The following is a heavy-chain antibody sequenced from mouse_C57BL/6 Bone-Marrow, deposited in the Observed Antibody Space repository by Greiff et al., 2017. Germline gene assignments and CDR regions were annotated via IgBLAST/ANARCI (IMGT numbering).Heavy chain of an antibody. J-gene: IGHJ4*01. Sequence: EVQLQQSGAELVRPGASVKLSCTASGFNIKDDYMHWVKQRPEQGLEWIGWIDPENGDTEYASKFQGKATITADTSSNTAYLQLSSLTSEDTAVYYCTTNHYGSSSYYAMDYWGQGTSVTVSS. CDR1: GFNIKDDY. CDR3: TTNHYGSSSYYAMDY. CDR2: IDPENGDT. D-gene: IGHD1-1*01. V-gene: IGHV14-4*01.